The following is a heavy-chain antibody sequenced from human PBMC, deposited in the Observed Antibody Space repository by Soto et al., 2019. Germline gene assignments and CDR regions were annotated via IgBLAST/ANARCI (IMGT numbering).Heavy chain of an antibody. Sequence: PGGSLRLSCAASGFTFSSYGMHWVRQAPGKGLEWVADISYDGSNKYYVDSVKGRFTISRDNSKNTLYLQMNSLRAEDTAVYYCARHIEPGQPTNWIDPWGQGTLVTVSS. CDR1: GFTFSSYG. CDR2: ISYDGSNK. V-gene: IGHV3-33*05. D-gene: IGHD2-21*01. CDR3: ARHIEPGQPTNWIDP. J-gene: IGHJ5*02.